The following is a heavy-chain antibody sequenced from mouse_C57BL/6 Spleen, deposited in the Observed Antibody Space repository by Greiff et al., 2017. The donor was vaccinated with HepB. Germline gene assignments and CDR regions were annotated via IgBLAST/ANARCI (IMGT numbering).Heavy chain of an antibody. Sequence: LQESGAELARPGASVKLSCKASGYTFTSYGISWVKQRTGQGLEWIGEIYPRSGNTYYNEKFKGKATLTADKSSSTAYMELRSLTSEDSAVYVCARYGGSYAMDYWGQGTSVTVSS. CDR1: GYTFTSYG. CDR3: ARYGGSYAMDY. D-gene: IGHD1-1*02. V-gene: IGHV1-81*01. J-gene: IGHJ4*01. CDR2: IYPRSGNT.